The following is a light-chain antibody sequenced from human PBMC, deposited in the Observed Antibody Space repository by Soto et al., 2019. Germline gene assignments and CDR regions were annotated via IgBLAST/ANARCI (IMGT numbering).Light chain of an antibody. Sequence: EIVMTQFPATLSVSPGERATLSCRASQSVSSDLAWYQQKPGQAPRLLIFRASTRATGIPARFSGSGSGTEFNLTISSLQSEDFAVYYCQQYNNWSVFGGGTKVEIK. CDR3: QQYNNWSV. V-gene: IGKV3-15*01. CDR2: RAS. J-gene: IGKJ4*01. CDR1: QSVSSD.